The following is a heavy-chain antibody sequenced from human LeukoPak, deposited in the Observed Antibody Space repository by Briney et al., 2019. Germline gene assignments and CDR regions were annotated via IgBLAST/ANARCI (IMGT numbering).Heavy chain of an antibody. Sequence: SETLSLTCAVYGGSFSGYYWSWIRQPPGKGLEWIGEINHSGGTNYNPSLKSRGTISVDTSKNQFSLKLSSVTAADTAVYYCARHPRLPYYYGSGSYTLDPWGQGTLVTVSS. J-gene: IGHJ5*02. CDR3: ARHPRLPYYYGSGSYTLDP. CDR1: GGSFSGYY. CDR2: INHSGGT. D-gene: IGHD3-10*01. V-gene: IGHV4-34*01.